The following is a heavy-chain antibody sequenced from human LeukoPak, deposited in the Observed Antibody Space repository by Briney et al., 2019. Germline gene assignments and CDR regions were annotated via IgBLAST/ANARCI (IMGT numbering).Heavy chain of an antibody. CDR3: ARSAGGGLLDY. CDR1: GGSFSGYY. D-gene: IGHD1-26*01. V-gene: IGHV4-34*01. J-gene: IGHJ4*02. CDR2: INHSGST. Sequence: SETLSLTCAVYGGSFSGYYWSWIRQPPGKGLEWIGEINHSGSTNYNPSLKNRVTISVDTSKNQFSLKLSSVTAADTAVYYCARSAGGGLLDYWGQGTLVTVSS.